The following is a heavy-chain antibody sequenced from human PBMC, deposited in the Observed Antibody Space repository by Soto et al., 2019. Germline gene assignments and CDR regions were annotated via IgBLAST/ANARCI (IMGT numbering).Heavy chain of an antibody. V-gene: IGHV4-34*01. Sequence: ETLSLTCAVYGGSFSGYYWSWIRQPPGKGLEWIGEINHSGSTNYNPSLKSRVTISVDTSKNQFSLKLSSVTAADTAVYYCARAPFPDIVVVVAAKYYCAKDRLDRAPAGWVDCWGQGALVTVSS. CDR1: GGSFSGYY. CDR2: INHSGST. CDR3: ARAPFPDIVVVVAAKYYCAKDRLDRAPAGWVDC. J-gene: IGHJ5*01. D-gene: IGHD2-15*01.